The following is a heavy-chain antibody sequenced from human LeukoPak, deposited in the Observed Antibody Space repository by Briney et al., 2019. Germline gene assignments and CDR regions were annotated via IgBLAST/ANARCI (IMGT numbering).Heavy chain of an antibody. J-gene: IGHJ6*03. CDR2: IYYSGST. Sequence: SGTLSLTCTVSGGSISSYYWSWIRQPPGKGLEWIGYIYYSGSTNYNPSLKSRVTISVDTSKNQFSLKLSSVTAADTAVYYCAKMTAYYYYYMDVWGKGTTVTVSS. V-gene: IGHV4-59*01. D-gene: IGHD2-21*02. CDR3: AKMTAYYYYYMDV. CDR1: GGSISSYY.